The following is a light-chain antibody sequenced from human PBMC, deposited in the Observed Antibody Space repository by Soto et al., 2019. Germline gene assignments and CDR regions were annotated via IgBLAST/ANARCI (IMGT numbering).Light chain of an antibody. CDR3: ALFMGNGISV. V-gene: IGLV8-61*01. J-gene: IGLJ1*01. CDR2: STS. Sequence: QSVVTQESSFSVSPGGTITLTCGLISGSVSTANNPNWYQQTPGLAPRTLIYSTSTRSSGVPDRFSGSILGNKAALTITGAQADDESDYYCALFMGNGISVFGTGTKLTVL. CDR1: SGSVSTANN.